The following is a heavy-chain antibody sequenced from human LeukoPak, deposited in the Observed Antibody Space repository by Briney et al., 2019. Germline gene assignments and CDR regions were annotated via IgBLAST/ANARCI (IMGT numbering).Heavy chain of an antibody. D-gene: IGHD4-17*01. Sequence: SETLSLTCTVSGGSISSSSFYWGWIRQPPGKGLEWIGSIYYSGSTYYNPSLKSRVTISVDTSKNQFSLKLSSVTAADTAVYYCARLTRGQTTVTTEDYWGQGTLVTVSS. CDR1: GGSISSSSFY. CDR2: IYYSGST. J-gene: IGHJ4*02. CDR3: ARLTRGQTTVTTEDY. V-gene: IGHV4-39*07.